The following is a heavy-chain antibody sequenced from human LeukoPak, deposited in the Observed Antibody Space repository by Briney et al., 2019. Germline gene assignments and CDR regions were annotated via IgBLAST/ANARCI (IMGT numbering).Heavy chain of an antibody. J-gene: IGHJ3*02. CDR3: AKGWEYSSSFDAFDI. V-gene: IGHV3-23*01. D-gene: IGHD6-6*01. CDR1: GFTFSSYA. CDR2: ISGSGGST. Sequence: GGSLRLSCAASGFTFSSYAMSWVRQAPGKGLEWVSTISGSGGSTYYADSVKGRFTISRDNSKNTLYLQTNSLRAEDTAVYYCAKGWEYSSSFDAFDIWGQGTMVAVSS.